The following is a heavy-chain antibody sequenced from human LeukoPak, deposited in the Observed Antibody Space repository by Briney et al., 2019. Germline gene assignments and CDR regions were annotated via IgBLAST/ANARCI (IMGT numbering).Heavy chain of an antibody. CDR3: ARERTTEADLGLYNFPFDY. CDR2: ISAYNGNT. Sequence: ASVKASCKASGYTFTSYGISWVRQAPVQGLEWMGWISAYNGNTNYAQKLQGRVTMTTDTSTSTAYMELRSLRSDDTAVYYCARERTTEADLGLYNFPFDYWGQGTLVTVSS. V-gene: IGHV1-18*01. J-gene: IGHJ4*02. CDR1: GYTFTSYG. D-gene: IGHD2/OR15-2a*01.